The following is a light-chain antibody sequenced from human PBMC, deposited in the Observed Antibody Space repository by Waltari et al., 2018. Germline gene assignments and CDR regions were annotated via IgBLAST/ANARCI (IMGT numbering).Light chain of an antibody. J-gene: IGLJ2*01. CDR3: CSYGGSFDPYLV. CDR2: EVT. Sequence: QSALTQPASVSGSPGQSITISCIGTSNDVGKYNLVSWYQQHPGKVPKLIIYEVTKRPSGVSNSFSGSSSGRTACPTISGLQAEDEADYYCCSYGGSFDPYLVFGGGTKLTVL. CDR1: SNDVGKYNL. V-gene: IGLV2-23*02.